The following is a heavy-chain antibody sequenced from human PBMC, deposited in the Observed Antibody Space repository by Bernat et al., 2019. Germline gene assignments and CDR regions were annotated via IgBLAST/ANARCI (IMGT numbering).Heavy chain of an antibody. CDR3: AKSVTL. CDR2: ISYDGSNK. D-gene: IGHD4-4*01. CDR1: GSTFSSYG. Sequence: QVQLVESGGGVVQPGRSLRLSCAASGSTFSSYGMHWVRQAPGKGLEWVAVISYDGSNKYYADSVKGRFTISRDNSKNTLYLQMNSLRAEDTAVYYCAKSVTLRGQGTLVTVSS. J-gene: IGHJ4*02. V-gene: IGHV3-30*18.